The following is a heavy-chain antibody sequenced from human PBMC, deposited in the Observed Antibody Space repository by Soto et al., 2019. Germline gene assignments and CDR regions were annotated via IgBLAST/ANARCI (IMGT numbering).Heavy chain of an antibody. CDR3: AGTTSLQWYYMDV. CDR2: INHSGST. CDR1: GGSFSGYY. D-gene: IGHD1-7*01. Sequence: SETLSLTCAVYGGSFSGYYWSWIRQPPGKGLEWIGEINHSGSTNYNPSLKSRVTISVDTSKNQFSLHLSSVTAADTAVYYCAGTTSLQWYYMDVWDKGTTVTVSS. V-gene: IGHV4-34*01. J-gene: IGHJ6*03.